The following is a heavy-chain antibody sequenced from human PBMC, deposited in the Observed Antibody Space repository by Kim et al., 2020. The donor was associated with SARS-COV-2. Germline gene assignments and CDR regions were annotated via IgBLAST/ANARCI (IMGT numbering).Heavy chain of an antibody. CDR1: GGSISSGDYY. V-gene: IGHV4-30-4*01. Sequence: SETLSLTCTVSGGSISSGDYYWSWIRQPPGKGLEWIGYIYYSGSTYYNPSLKSRVTISVDTSKNQFSLKLSSVTAADTAVYYCARAMGRIVVVTQSYYFDYWGQGTLVTVSS. CDR2: IYYSGST. CDR3: ARAMGRIVVVTQSYYFDY. D-gene: IGHD3-22*01. J-gene: IGHJ4*02.